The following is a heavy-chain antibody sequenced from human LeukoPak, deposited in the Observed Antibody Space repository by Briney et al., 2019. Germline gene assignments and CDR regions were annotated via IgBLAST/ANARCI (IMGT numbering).Heavy chain of an antibody. CDR3: AKQRGIYIYRPFED. J-gene: IGHJ4*02. CDR2: ISDSGVTT. CDR1: GFTFSGYG. Sequence: PGGSLRLSCAGSGFTFSGYGMVWVRQAPGKGLEWVSGISDSGVTTYYADSVKGRFTVSRDNVKNTLYLQMNSLRVEDTAIYYCAKQRGIYIYRPFEDWGQGTLVTVSS. V-gene: IGHV3-23*01. D-gene: IGHD2/OR15-2a*01.